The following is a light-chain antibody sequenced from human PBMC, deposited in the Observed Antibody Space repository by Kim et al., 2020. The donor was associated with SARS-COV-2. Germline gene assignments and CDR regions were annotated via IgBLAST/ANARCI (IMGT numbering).Light chain of an antibody. V-gene: IGLV3-21*04. Sequence: PGKTASIPCGGDNIGSDSVHWYQQKPGQAPVLVIYYNSARPSGIPERFSGSNSGNTATLTISRVEAGDEADFYCQVWDSSTDHWVFGGGTQLTVL. J-gene: IGLJ3*02. CDR3: QVWDSSTDHWV. CDR2: YNS. CDR1: NIGSDS.